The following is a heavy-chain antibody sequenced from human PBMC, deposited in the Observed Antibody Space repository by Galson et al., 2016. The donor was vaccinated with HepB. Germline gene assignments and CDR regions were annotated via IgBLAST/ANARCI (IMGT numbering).Heavy chain of an antibody. CDR2: IYPGDSDT. D-gene: IGHD2-15*01. CDR1: GSKFTGKW. Sequence: QSGAAVKKPGESLTISCTTSGSKFTGKWIGWVRQKPGKGLEWMGIIYPGDSDTSYSPSFQGQVTISADKATNTAHLQWSSLEASDTATYYCARSACSGGACYSFWYFDIWGRGTPVTVSS. V-gene: IGHV5-51*01. J-gene: IGHJ2*01. CDR3: ARSACSGGACYSFWYFDI.